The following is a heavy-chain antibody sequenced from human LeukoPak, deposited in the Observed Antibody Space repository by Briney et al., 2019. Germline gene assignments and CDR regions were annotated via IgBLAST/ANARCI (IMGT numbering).Heavy chain of an antibody. CDR1: GYTFTSYD. CDR2: ISAYNGNI. Sequence: ASVKVSRKASGYTFTSYDINWVRQAPGQGLEWMGRISAYNGNINYAQKLQGRVTMTTDTSTSTAHMELRSLRSDDTAVYYCARDQGYSSHTDYWGQGTLVIVSS. J-gene: IGHJ4*02. V-gene: IGHV1-18*01. CDR3: ARDQGYSSHTDY. D-gene: IGHD6-13*01.